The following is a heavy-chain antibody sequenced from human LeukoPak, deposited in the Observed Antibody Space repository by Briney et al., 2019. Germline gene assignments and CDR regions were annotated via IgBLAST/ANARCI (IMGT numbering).Heavy chain of an antibody. Sequence: GGSLRLSCAASGFTFSSYGMHWVRQAPGRGLEWVAFTRSQGSNRFYADSVKGRFTISRDNSKSTLYLQMNSLRTEDTAVYYCARDRCGGDCYRSPFDPWGQGTLVTVSS. D-gene: IGHD2-21*02. V-gene: IGHV3-30*02. CDR1: GFTFSSYG. CDR3: ARDRCGGDCYRSPFDP. CDR2: TRSQGSNR. J-gene: IGHJ5*02.